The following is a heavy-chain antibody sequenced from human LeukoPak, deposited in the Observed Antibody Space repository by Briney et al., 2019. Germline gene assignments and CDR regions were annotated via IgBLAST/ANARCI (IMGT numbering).Heavy chain of an antibody. V-gene: IGHV3-30*02. J-gene: IGHJ4*02. CDR2: IAHHGGNK. Sequence: GGSLRLSCAASGFTFSSYAIHWVRQGPGKGLEWVAYIAHHGGNKYYADSVKGRFTISRDNSKRTLYLQMNSLRADDTAVYYCAKDGSWSCTDWGQGTLVTVSS. D-gene: IGHD2-8*02. CDR1: GFTFSSYA. CDR3: AKDGSWSCTD.